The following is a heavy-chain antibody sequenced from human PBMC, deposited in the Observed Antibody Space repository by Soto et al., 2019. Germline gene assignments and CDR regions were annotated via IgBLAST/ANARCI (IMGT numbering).Heavy chain of an antibody. Sequence: PGRSLRLSCAGSGFTLSDHVMDWVRQGPGKGLERVGRTRNKANSYTTEYAASGKGRLTSSRDDSSNSLYLPMSSLQTDATPFYHCAGAAPGRAPLQHWRQRTLVTVSS. CDR3: AGAAPGRAPLQH. J-gene: IGHJ1*01. D-gene: IGHD6-13*01. CDR1: GFTLSDHV. CDR2: TRNKANSYTT. V-gene: IGHV3-72*01.